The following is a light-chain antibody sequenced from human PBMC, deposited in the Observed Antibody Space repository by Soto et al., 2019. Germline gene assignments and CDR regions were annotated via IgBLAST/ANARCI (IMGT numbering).Light chain of an antibody. J-gene: IGKJ1*01. CDR2: KAS. CDR3: QHYNSYSEA. CDR1: QTISSW. V-gene: IGKV1-5*03. Sequence: QIAPSPSPLPGSVGARVTTTFPASQTISSWLAWYQQKPGKATKLLIYKASTLKSGVPSRFSGSGSGTEFTLTISSLQPDDFATYYCQHYNSYSEAVGQGTKVDIK.